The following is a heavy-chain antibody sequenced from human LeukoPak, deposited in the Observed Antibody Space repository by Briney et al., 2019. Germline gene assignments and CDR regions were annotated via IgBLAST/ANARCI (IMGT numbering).Heavy chain of an antibody. J-gene: IGHJ3*02. V-gene: IGHV4-59*01. CDR1: GGSISSYY. CDR3: ARSRSGCSYDHAAFDI. CDR2: IDYRGST. D-gene: IGHD6-19*01. Sequence: SETLSLTCTVSGGSISSYYWSWIRQPPGKGLEWIAYIDYRGSTTYNPSLKSRVTISVDTSRNQFSLKLSSVTAADTAVYYCARSRSGCSYDHAAFDIWGQGTMVTVSS.